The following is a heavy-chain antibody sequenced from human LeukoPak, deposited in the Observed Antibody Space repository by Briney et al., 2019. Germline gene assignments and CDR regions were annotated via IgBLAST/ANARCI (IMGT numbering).Heavy chain of an antibody. CDR3: ARAYRQYYYDSSGRFAFDI. V-gene: IGHV3-74*01. CDR2: INSDGSST. CDR1: GFTFSSYW. D-gene: IGHD3-22*01. Sequence: GGSLRLSCAASGFTFSSYWMHWVRQAPGKGLVWVSRINSDGSSTSYADSVKGRFTISRDNAKNTLYLQMNSLRAEDTAVYYCARAYRQYYYDSSGRFAFDIWGQGTMVTVSS. J-gene: IGHJ3*02.